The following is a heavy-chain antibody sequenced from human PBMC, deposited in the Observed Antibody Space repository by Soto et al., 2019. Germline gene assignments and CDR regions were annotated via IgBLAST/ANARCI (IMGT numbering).Heavy chain of an antibody. J-gene: IGHJ5*02. V-gene: IGHV1-46*01. CDR3: ARAVGDSGSQWFDP. CDR1: GYIFSNYY. CDR2: INPSGSST. D-gene: IGHD1-26*01. Sequence: ASVKVSCKASGYIFSNYYIHWVRQALGQGLEWMGIINPSGSSTRYAQKFQGRVTMTRDTSSSTVYMELSSLRLEDTDVYYCARAVGDSGSQWFDPWGQGSLVTVSS.